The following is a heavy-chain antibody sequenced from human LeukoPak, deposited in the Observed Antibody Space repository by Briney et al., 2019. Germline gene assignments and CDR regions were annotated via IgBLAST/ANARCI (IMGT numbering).Heavy chain of an antibody. CDR2: IHQDGVDK. CDR1: EFRFGSYA. D-gene: IGHD2-8*02. Sequence: TGGSLRLSCAASEFRFGSYAMGWVRQAPRKGPEWVANIHQDGVDKDYVDSVAGRFTISRDNAKNSVYLEMNNLRVEDTAVYYCARDSTGWQANAYDVWGQGTMVTVSS. V-gene: IGHV3-7*01. J-gene: IGHJ3*01. CDR3: ARDSTGWQANAYDV.